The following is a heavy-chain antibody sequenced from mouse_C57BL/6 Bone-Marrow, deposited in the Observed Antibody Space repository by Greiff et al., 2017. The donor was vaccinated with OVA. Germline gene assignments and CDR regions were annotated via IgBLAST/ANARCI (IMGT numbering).Heavy chain of an antibody. J-gene: IGHJ1*03. CDR3: ASTVDWYFDV. CDR1: GYTFTNYW. CDR2: IYPGGGYT. Sequence: QVQLKESGAELVRPGTSVKMSCKASGYTFTNYWIGWAKQRPGHGLEWIGDIYPGGGYTNYNEKFKGKATLTADKSSSTAYMQFSSLTSEDSAIYYCASTVDWYFDVWGTGTTVTVSS. D-gene: IGHD1-1*01. V-gene: IGHV1-63*01.